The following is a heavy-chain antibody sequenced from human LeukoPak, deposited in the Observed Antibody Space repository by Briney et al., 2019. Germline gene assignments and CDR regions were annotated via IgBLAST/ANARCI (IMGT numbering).Heavy chain of an antibody. J-gene: IGHJ3*02. CDR3: GKGRRVSIVGLNAFDI. CDR2: IRYDGSNK. CDR1: GFTFSSYG. V-gene: IGHV3-30*02. D-gene: IGHD1-26*01. Sequence: GGSLRLSCAASGFTFSSYGMHWVRQAPGKGLEWVAFIRYDGSNKYYADSVKGRFTISRDNSKNTLYLQMNSLRAEDTAVYYCGKGRRVSIVGLNAFDIWGQGTMVTVSS.